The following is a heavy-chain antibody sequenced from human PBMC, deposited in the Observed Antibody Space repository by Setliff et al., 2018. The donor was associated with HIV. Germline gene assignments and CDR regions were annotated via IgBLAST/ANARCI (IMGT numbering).Heavy chain of an antibody. CDR2: IYHSGIT. J-gene: IGHJ4*02. D-gene: IGHD6-13*01. CDR3: ARGIAAAEGYFDY. V-gene: IGHV4-31*03. Sequence: LSLTCTVSGGSISSGGYYWSWIRQHPGKGLEWIGYIYHSGITYYNPSLKSRVTIPLDTSKNQFSLKLSSVTAADTAVYYCARGIAAAEGYFDYWGQGTLVTVSS. CDR1: GGSISSGGYY.